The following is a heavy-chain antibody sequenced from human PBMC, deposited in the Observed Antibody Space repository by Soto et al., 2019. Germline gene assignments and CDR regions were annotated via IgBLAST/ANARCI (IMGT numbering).Heavy chain of an antibody. J-gene: IGHJ4*02. V-gene: IGHV1-18*01. D-gene: IGHD1-26*01. CDR2: ISAYNGNT. CDR1: GYTFTSYG. Sequence: QVQLVQSGAEVKKPGASVKVSCKASGYTFTSYGISWVRQAPGQGLEWMGRISAYNGNTNYAQKLQASAPITTDTSTSPAYMELRSLRSDDTAVYYCARAYEVGAKDFDYWGQGTLVTVSS. CDR3: ARAYEVGAKDFDY.